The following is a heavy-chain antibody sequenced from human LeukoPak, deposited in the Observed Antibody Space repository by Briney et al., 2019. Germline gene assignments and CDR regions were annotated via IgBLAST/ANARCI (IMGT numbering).Heavy chain of an antibody. D-gene: IGHD6-6*01. CDR3: ARDLPEGIAARPFDY. Sequence: PGGSLRLSCAASGFTFSSYSMNWVRQAPGKGLEWVSSISSSSSYIYYADSVKGRFTISRDNAKNSLYLQMNSLRAEDTAVYYCARDLPEGIAARPFDYWGQGTLVTVSS. J-gene: IGHJ4*02. V-gene: IGHV3-21*01. CDR1: GFTFSSYS. CDR2: ISSSSSYI.